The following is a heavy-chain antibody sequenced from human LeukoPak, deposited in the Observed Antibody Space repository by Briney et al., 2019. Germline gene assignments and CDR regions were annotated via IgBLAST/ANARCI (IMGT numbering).Heavy chain of an antibody. J-gene: IGHJ4*02. CDR3: AKQGPGSCGSTSCYGFDY. D-gene: IGHD2-2*01. CDR1: GYSFNSQG. V-gene: IGHV7-4-1*02. Sequence: ASVKVSCKASGYSFNSQGMNWVRQAPGQGLEWMGWINTDSGNPTYAQGFTGRFVFSLDTSVSTAYLQINSLKAEDTAVYYCAKQGPGSCGSTSCYGFDYWGQGTLVTVSS. CDR2: INTDSGNP.